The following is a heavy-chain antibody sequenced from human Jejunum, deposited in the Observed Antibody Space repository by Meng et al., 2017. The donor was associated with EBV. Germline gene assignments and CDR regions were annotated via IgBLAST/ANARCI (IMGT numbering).Heavy chain of an antibody. V-gene: IGHV4-4*02. CDR3: ARVRCSGGSCFYFDH. Sequence: QVQLQESGPGLVNPSGTLSLTSAASGGSITSCDWWTGVGQPPGEGWEWIGENYQDGRSNYSPSLKSRVTILLAKSENHFSLKLNSVPAADTAVYYCARVRCSGGSCFYFDHWGQGALVTVSS. J-gene: IGHJ4*02. CDR2: NYQDGRS. D-gene: IGHD2-15*01. CDR1: GGSITSCDW.